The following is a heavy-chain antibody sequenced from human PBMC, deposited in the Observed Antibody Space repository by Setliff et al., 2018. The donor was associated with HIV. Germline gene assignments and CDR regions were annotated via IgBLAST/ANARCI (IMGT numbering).Heavy chain of an antibody. J-gene: IGHJ6*02. CDR1: GYTFTSYD. CDR2: INTHSGYT. Sequence: ASVKVSCKASGYTFTSYDISWVRQAPGQGLEWMGWINTHSGYTNYAQKLQGRVTMTTDTSTSTAYMELRSLRSDDTAVYYCAREIGDYYDSSGYYPPTDYYYGMDVWGQGTTVTVSS. V-gene: IGHV1-18*01. CDR3: AREIGDYYDSSGYYPPTDYYYGMDV. D-gene: IGHD3-22*01.